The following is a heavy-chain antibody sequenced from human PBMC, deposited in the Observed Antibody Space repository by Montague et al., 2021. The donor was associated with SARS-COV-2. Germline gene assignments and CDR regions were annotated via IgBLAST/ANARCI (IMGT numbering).Heavy chain of an antibody. D-gene: IGHD5-18*01. Sequence: SRSLSFSASGFTFSSYGMHWVRQAPGKGLEWVAVIWYDGSNKYYADSVKGRFTISRDNSKNTLYLQMNSLRAEDTAVYYCARDMLYSYASVGFFYMDVWGKGTTVTVSS. CDR2: IWYDGSNK. CDR3: ARDMLYSYASVGFFYMDV. CDR1: GFTFSSYG. J-gene: IGHJ6*03. V-gene: IGHV3-33*01.